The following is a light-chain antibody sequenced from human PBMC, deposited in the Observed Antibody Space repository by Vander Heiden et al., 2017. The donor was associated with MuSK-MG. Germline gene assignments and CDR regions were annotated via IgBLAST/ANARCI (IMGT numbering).Light chain of an antibody. CDR3: QQYYRYPRT. J-gene: IGKJ1*01. V-gene: IGKV1-8*01. CDR2: AAS. CDR1: QGISSY. Sequence: AIRMTQSPSSLSASTGDRVTITCRASQGISSYLAWYQQKAGKAPKLLIYAASTLQSGVPSRFSGSGSGTDFTLTISCLQSEDFATYYCQQYYRYPRTFGQGTEVEIK.